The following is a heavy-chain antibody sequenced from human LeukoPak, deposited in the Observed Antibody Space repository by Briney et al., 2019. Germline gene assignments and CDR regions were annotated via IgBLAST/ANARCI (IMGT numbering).Heavy chain of an antibody. CDR2: IKQDGSEK. Sequence: GGSLRLSCAASGFTFSSYWMSWVRQAPGKWLEWVANIKQDGSEKYYVDAVKGRYTISRDNAKNSLYLQMNSLRAEDTAVYYCARGSVDSSGSFDYWGQGTLVTVSS. V-gene: IGHV3-7*01. J-gene: IGHJ4*02. CDR1: GFTFSSYW. CDR3: ARGSVDSSGSFDY. D-gene: IGHD3-22*01.